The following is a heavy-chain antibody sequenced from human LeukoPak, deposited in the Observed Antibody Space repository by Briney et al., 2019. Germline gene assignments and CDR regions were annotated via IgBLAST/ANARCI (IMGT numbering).Heavy chain of an antibody. CDR2: ISAYNGNT. CDR1: GYTFTSYG. J-gene: IGHJ3*02. D-gene: IGHD1-26*01. V-gene: IGHV1-18*01. Sequence: ASVKVPCKASGYTFTSYGISWVRQPPGQGLEWMGWISAYNGNTNYAQKLQGRVTMTTDTSTSTAYMELRSLRSDDTAVYYCASLVRGSYFDAFDIWGQGTMVTVSS. CDR3: ASLVRGSYFDAFDI.